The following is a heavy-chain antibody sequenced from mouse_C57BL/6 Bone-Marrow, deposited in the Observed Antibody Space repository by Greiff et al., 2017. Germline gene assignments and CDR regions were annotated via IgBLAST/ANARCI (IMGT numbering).Heavy chain of an antibody. J-gene: IGHJ2*01. CDR1: GYTFTSYG. Sequence: VKLQQSGAELARPGASVKLSCKASGYTFTSYGISWVKQRTGQGLEWIGEIYPRSGNTYYNEKFKGKDTLTADKSSSTAYMELRSLTSEDSAVYFCARSGKGYWGQGTTLTVSS. CDR2: IYPRSGNT. V-gene: IGHV1-81*01. CDR3: ARSGKGY. D-gene: IGHD4-1*01.